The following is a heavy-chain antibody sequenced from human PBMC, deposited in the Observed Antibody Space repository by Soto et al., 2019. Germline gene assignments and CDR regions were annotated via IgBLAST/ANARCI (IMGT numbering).Heavy chain of an antibody. V-gene: IGHV4-34*01. D-gene: IGHD1-26*01. CDR1: GTSFSSFY. J-gene: IGHJ3*02. Sequence: SETLSLTCAVYGTSFSSFYWSWIRQPPGKGLEWIGEINHRGSTNYNPSLKSRVTISVDTSKNQFSLKLSSVTAADTAVYYCAREVPSGDDASDIWGQGTMVTVSS. CDR3: AREVPSGDDASDI. CDR2: INHRGST.